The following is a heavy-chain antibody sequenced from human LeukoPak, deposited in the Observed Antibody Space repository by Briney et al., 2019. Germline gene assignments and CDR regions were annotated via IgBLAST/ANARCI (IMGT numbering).Heavy chain of an antibody. CDR1: GGSISSSSYY. J-gene: IGHJ4*02. Sequence: SETLSLTCTVSGGSISSSSYYWGWIRQPPGKGLEWIGSIYYSGSTYYNPSLKSRVTISVDTSKNQFSLKLSSVTAADTAVYHCASCGYSYGTYFDYWGQGTLVTVSS. CDR3: ASCGYSYGTYFDY. CDR2: IYYSGST. V-gene: IGHV4-39*01. D-gene: IGHD5-18*01.